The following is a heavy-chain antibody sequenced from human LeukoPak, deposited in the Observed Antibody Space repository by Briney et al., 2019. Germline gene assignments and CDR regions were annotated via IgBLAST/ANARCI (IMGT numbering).Heavy chain of an antibody. CDR1: GGSMSGQH. CDR3: ARDGGARSFTSGLNWFDP. CDR2: IYSSGNT. V-gene: IGHV4-59*11. J-gene: IGHJ5*02. D-gene: IGHD5-12*01. Sequence: PSETLSLTCIVSGGSMSGQHWNWIRQPPGKGLEWIGYIYSSGNTNSNPSLRSRLTMSLDTSKNQFSLKLSSVTAADTAVYYCARDGGARSFTSGLNWFDPWGQGILVTVSS.